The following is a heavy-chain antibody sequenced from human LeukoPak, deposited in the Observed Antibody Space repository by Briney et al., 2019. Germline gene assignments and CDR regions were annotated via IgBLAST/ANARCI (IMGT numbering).Heavy chain of an antibody. V-gene: IGHV3-7*01. CDR3: ARDTVGVTDY. J-gene: IGHJ4*02. CDR1: GFTFSSYA. D-gene: IGHD1-26*01. CDR2: IKPDGSEK. Sequence: TGGSLRLSCAASGFTFSSYAMSWVRQAPGKGLEWVTNIKPDGSEKYYVDSVKGRFTISRDNAKNSLYLQMNSLRAEDTALYYCARDTVGVTDYWGQGTLVTVSS.